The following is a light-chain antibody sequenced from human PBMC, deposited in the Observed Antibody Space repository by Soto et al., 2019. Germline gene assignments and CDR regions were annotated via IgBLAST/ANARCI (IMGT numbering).Light chain of an antibody. CDR3: LHTFSFPRT. CDR2: GAS. Sequence: EIVMTQSPATLSVSPGERATLSCRASQSVSSNLAWYQQKPGQAPRLLIYGASTRATGIPARFSGSGSGTEFTLTISSLQSEDFATYYCLHTFSFPRTFGQGTKVEVK. J-gene: IGKJ1*01. CDR1: QSVSSN. V-gene: IGKV3D-15*01.